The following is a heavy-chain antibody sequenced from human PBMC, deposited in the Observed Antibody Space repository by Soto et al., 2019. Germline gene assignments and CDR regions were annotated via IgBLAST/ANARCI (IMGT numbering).Heavy chain of an antibody. D-gene: IGHD5-18*01. Sequence: QVQLVQSGAEVKKPGASVKVSCKASGYTLTSYGITWVRQAPGQGLEWMGWISAHNGNTKYAQKLQGRVTMTTDTSTSTAYMEVRSLRSDDTAVYYCARDTAMALPDAWGPGTLVTVSS. J-gene: IGHJ4*02. CDR3: ARDTAMALPDA. CDR2: ISAHNGNT. V-gene: IGHV1-18*01. CDR1: GYTLTSYG.